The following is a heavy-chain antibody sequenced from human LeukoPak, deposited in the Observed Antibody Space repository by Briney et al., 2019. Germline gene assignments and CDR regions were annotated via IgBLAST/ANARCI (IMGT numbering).Heavy chain of an antibody. J-gene: IGHJ4*02. D-gene: IGHD6-19*01. CDR1: GGSISSYY. CDR2: IYTSGST. CDR3: ARRTSYSSAFDY. Sequence: SETLSLTCTVSGGSISSYYWSWIRQPAGKGLEWIGRIYTSGSTNYNPSLKSRVTISVDTSENQFSLKLSSVTAADTAVFYCARRTSYSSAFDYWGQGTLVTVSS. V-gene: IGHV4-4*07.